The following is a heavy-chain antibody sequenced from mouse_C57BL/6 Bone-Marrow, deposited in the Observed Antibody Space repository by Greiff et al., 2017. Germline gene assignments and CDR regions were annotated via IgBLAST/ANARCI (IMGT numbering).Heavy chain of an antibody. J-gene: IGHJ2*01. CDR1: GYTFTSYW. Sequence: VQLQQPGAELVMPGASVKLSCKASGYTFTSYWMHWVKQRPGQGLEWIGEIDPSDSYTNYNQKFKGKSTLTVDKSSSTAYMHLSSLTSADSAVYYCASSYDGYSYYFDYWGQGTTLTVSS. CDR2: IDPSDSYT. CDR3: ASSYDGYSYYFDY. V-gene: IGHV1-69*01. D-gene: IGHD2-3*01.